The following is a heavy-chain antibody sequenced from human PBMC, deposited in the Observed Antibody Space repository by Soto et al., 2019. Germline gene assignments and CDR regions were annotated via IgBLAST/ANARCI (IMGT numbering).Heavy chain of an antibody. CDR1: GFTFSSYG. Sequence: PGGSLRLSCAASGFTFSSYGMHWVRQAPGKGLEWVAVISYDGSNKYYADSVKGRFTISRDNSKNTLYLQMNSLRAEDTAVYYCAKDRIRCTNGVCYTPFDYWGQGTLVTVSS. J-gene: IGHJ4*02. CDR3: AKDRIRCTNGVCYTPFDY. D-gene: IGHD2-8*01. V-gene: IGHV3-30*18. CDR2: ISYDGSNK.